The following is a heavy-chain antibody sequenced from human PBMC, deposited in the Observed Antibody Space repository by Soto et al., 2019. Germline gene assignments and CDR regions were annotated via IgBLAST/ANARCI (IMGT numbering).Heavy chain of an antibody. CDR3: AKKHVAGVSRMSLVYY. CDR2: MSGSGGST. Sequence: EVQLLESGGGLVQPGGSLRLSCANSGFTFSTYAMSWVRQAPGKGLEWVSSMSGSGGSTYYADSVKGRFTIARDNSKNTMYLEMNSLRVEDTAVYYCAKKHVAGVSRMSLVYYWVQGTLVTVSS. V-gene: IGHV3-23*01. D-gene: IGHD3-9*01. CDR1: GFTFSTYA. J-gene: IGHJ4*02.